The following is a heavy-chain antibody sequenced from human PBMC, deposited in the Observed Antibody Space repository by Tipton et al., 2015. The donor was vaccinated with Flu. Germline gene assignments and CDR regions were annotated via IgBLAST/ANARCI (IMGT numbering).Heavy chain of an antibody. Sequence: TLSLTCTVSGGSISSYYWSWIRQPAGKGLEWIGRIYTSGSTNYNPSLKSRVTISVDTSKNQFSLKLSSVTAADTAVYYCARSPIDVVVPAAMGWFDPWGQGTLVTVSS. CDR2: IYTSGST. V-gene: IGHV4-4*07. CDR3: ARSPIDVVVPAAMGWFDP. J-gene: IGHJ5*02. D-gene: IGHD2-2*01. CDR1: GGSISSYY.